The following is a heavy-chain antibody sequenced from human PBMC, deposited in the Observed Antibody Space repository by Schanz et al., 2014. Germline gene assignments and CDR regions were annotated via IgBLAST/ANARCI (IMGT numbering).Heavy chain of an antibody. J-gene: IGHJ4*02. CDR3: ARDPNSVNEIDY. Sequence: EVQLVESGGGLVKPGGSLRLSCAASGFTFSNTWMSWVRQAPGKGLEWVANIKGDSSVKAYVDSVRGRFTLSRDNVKNSVYLQMNSLRVEDTAVYYCARDPNSVNEIDYWGQGTLVTVSS. V-gene: IGHV3-7*03. D-gene: IGHD5-12*01. CDR2: IKGDSSVK. CDR1: GFTFSNTW.